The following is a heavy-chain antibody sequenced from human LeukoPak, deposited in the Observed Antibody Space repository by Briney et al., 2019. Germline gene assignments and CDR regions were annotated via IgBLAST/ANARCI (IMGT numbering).Heavy chain of an antibody. CDR2: IYPGDSDT. Sequence: GESQKISCKGSGYSFTSYWIGWVRQMPGKGLEWMGIIYPGDSDTRYSPSFQGQVTISADKSISTAYLQWSSLKASDTAMYYCARLLLLGDPDEAFDPWGQGTLVTVSS. CDR3: ARLLLLGDPDEAFDP. V-gene: IGHV5-51*01. J-gene: IGHJ5*02. CDR1: GYSFTSYW. D-gene: IGHD3-16*01.